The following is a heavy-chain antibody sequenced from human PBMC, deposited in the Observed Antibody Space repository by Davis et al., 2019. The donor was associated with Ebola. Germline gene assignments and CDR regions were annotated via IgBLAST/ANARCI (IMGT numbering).Heavy chain of an antibody. CDR3: ARGDGFRGTVTREYYYYGMDV. CDR2: INAGNGNT. V-gene: IGHV1-3*01. CDR1: GYSFSSNG. Sequence: AASVKVSCKASGYSFSSNGIHWVRQAPGQRLEWMGWINAGNGNTKYSQKFQGRVTITRDTSASTAYMELSSLRSEDTAVYYCARGDGFRGTVTREYYYYGMDVWGQGTTVTVSS. J-gene: IGHJ6*02. D-gene: IGHD4-17*01.